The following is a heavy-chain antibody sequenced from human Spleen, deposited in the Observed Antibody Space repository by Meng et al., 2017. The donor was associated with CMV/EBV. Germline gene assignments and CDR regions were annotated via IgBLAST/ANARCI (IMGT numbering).Heavy chain of an antibody. CDR2: INYDGSST. Sequence: GGSLRLSCAASGFTFSTYWMHWVRQAPGKGLQWFSQINYDGSSTGYADSVKGRFTISRDNSKDTLYLQMDSLRVEDTAVYYCARDAGIAWPFDYWGQGTPVTVSS. D-gene: IGHD2-21*01. V-gene: IGHV3-74*01. CDR1: GFTFSTYW. CDR3: ARDAGIAWPFDY. J-gene: IGHJ4*02.